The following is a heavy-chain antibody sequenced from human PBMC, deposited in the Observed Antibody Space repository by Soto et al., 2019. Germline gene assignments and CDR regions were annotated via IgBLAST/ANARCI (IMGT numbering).Heavy chain of an antibody. J-gene: IGHJ6*02. CDR3: ARRRITMIVVVEDYYYGMDV. CDR1: GYTFTIYA. Sequence: ASVKVSCKASGYTFTIYAMHWVRQAPGQRLEWMGWINAGNGNTKYSQKFQGRVTITRDTSASTAYMELSSLRSEDTAVYYCARRRITMIVVVEDYYYGMDVWGQGTTVTVSS. V-gene: IGHV1-3*01. CDR2: INAGNGNT. D-gene: IGHD3-22*01.